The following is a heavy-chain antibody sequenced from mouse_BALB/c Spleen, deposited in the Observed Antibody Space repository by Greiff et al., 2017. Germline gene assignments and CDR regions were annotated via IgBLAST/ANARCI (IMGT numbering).Heavy chain of an antibody. D-gene: IGHD2-1*01. J-gene: IGHJ1*01. Sequence: LQQSGSELVRPGASVKLSCKASGYTFTSYWMHWVKQRPGQGLEWIGNIYPGSGSTNYDEKFKSKATLTVDTSSSTAYMQLSSLTSEDSAVYYCTREGGNYGYFDVWGAGTTVTVSS. V-gene: IGHV1S22*01. CDR1: GYTFTSYW. CDR3: TREGGNYGYFDV. CDR2: IYPGSGST.